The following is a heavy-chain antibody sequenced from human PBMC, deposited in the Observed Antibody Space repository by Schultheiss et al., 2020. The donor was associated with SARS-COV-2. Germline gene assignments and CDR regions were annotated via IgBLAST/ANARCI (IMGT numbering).Heavy chain of an antibody. V-gene: IGHV3-7*01. CDR2: IKQDGSEK. CDR3: ARDWDSSGYYRRGGYYFDY. D-gene: IGHD3-22*01. CDR1: GFTFSNYW. J-gene: IGHJ4*02. Sequence: GGSLRLSCAASGFTFSNYWMSWVRQAPGKGLEWLANIKQDGSEKYYVDSVKGRFTISRDNSKNTLYLQMNSLRAEDTAVYYCARDWDSSGYYRRGGYYFDYWGQGTLVTVSS.